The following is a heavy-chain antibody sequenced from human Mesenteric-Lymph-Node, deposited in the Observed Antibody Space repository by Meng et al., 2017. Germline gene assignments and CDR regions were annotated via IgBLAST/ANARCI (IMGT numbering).Heavy chain of an antibody. Sequence: GESLKISCVVSGFTFSTYAMTWVRQAPGKGLEWVSGISPSGGSTYYADSVKGRFTISRDNSKSTLYLQMNSLRADDSAVFYCAKVASSSWRSGMDVWGQGTTVTVSS. J-gene: IGHJ6*02. D-gene: IGHD6-13*01. V-gene: IGHV3-23*01. CDR1: GFTFSTYA. CDR3: AKVASSSWRSGMDV. CDR2: ISPSGGST.